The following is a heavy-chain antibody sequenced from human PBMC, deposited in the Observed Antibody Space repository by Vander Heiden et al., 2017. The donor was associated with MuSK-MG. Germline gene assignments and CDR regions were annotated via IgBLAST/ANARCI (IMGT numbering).Heavy chain of an antibody. D-gene: IGHD1-1*01. CDR1: GFIFSSYG. J-gene: IGHJ5*02. V-gene: IGHV3-30*04. Sequence: QVQLVESGGGVVQPGRSLRLSCAASGFIFSSYGMHWVRQAPGKGLEWVAIISSDGRNKYYADSVRGRFTISGDNSKNTLYLQMSSLRAEDTALYYCARDVNWSKNWFDPWGQGTLVTVSS. CDR3: ARDVNWSKNWFDP. CDR2: ISSDGRNK.